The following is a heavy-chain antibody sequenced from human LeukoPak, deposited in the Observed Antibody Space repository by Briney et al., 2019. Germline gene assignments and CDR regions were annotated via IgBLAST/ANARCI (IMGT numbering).Heavy chain of an antibody. J-gene: IGHJ6*03. CDR3: AKNVERGAYCSGGSCYPYYYYYMDV. V-gene: IGHV1-69*13. D-gene: IGHD2-15*01. CDR2: IIPLFGTP. Sequence: GASVKVSCKASGGTFSSYTISWVRQAPGQGLEWMGGIIPLFGTPDYAQKFQDRLTITADESTSTAYMELSSLRSEDTAVYYCAKNVERGAYCSGGSCYPYYYYYMDVWGKGTTVTISS. CDR1: GGTFSSYT.